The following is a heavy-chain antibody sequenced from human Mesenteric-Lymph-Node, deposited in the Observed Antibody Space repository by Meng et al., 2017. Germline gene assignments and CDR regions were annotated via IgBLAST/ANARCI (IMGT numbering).Heavy chain of an antibody. V-gene: IGHV3-49*04. Sequence: GESLKISCADSGLIFTTYWMTWVRQAPGKGLEWVGCIRGKVYPGATQYAASVKGRFTISRDDSESIVYLQMNSLKSEDTAMYYCTKGCLFDFWGQGALVTVSS. CDR2: IRGKVYPGAT. CDR3: TKGCLFDF. J-gene: IGHJ4*02. D-gene: IGHD2-15*01. CDR1: GLIFTTYW.